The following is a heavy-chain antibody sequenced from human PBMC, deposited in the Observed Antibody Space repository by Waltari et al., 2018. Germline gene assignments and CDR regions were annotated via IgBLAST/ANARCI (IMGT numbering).Heavy chain of an antibody. CDR3: AKDEESYLAS. Sequence: QVQLVESGGGVVQPGRSLRLSCAASGFTFSSYGMHWVRQAPGKGLEWWAVIWYDGSNKYYADSVKGRFTISRDNSKNTLYLQMNSLRAEDTAMYYCAKDEESYLASWGQGTLVTVSS. J-gene: IGHJ1*01. CDR1: GFTFSSYG. CDR2: IWYDGSNK. V-gene: IGHV3-30*18. D-gene: IGHD1-26*01.